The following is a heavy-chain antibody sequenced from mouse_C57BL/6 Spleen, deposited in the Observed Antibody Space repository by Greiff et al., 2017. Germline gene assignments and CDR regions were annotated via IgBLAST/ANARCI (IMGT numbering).Heavy chain of an antibody. CDR3: ARENYDGLFDY. CDR2: INPYNGGT. Sequence: EVQLQQSGPVLVKPGASVKMSCKASGYTFTDYYMNWVKQSHGKSLEWIGVINPYNGGTSYNQKFKGKATLTVEKSSSTAYMELNSLTSEDSAVYYCARENYDGLFDYWGQGTTRTVSS. V-gene: IGHV1-19*01. J-gene: IGHJ2*01. D-gene: IGHD2-3*01. CDR1: GYTFTDYY.